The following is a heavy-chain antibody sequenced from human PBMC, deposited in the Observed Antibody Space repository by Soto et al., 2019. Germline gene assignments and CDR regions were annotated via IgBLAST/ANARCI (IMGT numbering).Heavy chain of an antibody. D-gene: IGHD3-16*01. V-gene: IGHV4-34*07. CDR1: GGSFSAYH. Sequence: SETLSLTCAVDGGSFSAYHWSWIRQAPCEGLVWIGEIDYRGNTNYLLSLRSRVSMSVDTSKNQFSLRLNGVTAAETAVYFCDRQMAETKTYHGGFVCWGPGTRGAVSS. J-gene: IGHJ4*02. CDR2: IDYRGNT. CDR3: DRQMAETKTYHGGFVC.